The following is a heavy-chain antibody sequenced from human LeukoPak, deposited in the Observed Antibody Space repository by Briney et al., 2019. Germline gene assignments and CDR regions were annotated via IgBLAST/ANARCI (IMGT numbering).Heavy chain of an antibody. CDR2: IYYSGSA. Sequence: SETLSLTCTVSGGSISSHYWSWIRQPPGKGLECIGYIYYSGSANYNPSLKSRVTMSLDMSKNQFSLKLNSVTAADTAVYYCARERAVIVGARDAFDIWGQGTRVTVSS. D-gene: IGHD1-26*01. J-gene: IGHJ3*02. CDR3: ARERAVIVGARDAFDI. CDR1: GGSISSHY. V-gene: IGHV4-59*11.